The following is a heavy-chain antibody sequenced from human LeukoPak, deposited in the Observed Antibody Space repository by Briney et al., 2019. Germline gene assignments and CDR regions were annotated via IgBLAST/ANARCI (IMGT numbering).Heavy chain of an antibody. V-gene: IGHV3-23*01. Sequence: PGGSLRLSCGVSGITLSNYGMSWVRQAPGKGLEWVAGLSGSAGGTNYADSVKGRSTISRDNSKNTLFLQMDRLRAEDTAVYFCAKRGVVVRVFLVGFHKEAYYFDSWGQGAQVTVSS. CDR1: GITLSNYG. D-gene: IGHD3-16*02. CDR2: LSGSAGGT. J-gene: IGHJ4*02. CDR3: AKRGVVVRVFLVGFHKEAYYFDS.